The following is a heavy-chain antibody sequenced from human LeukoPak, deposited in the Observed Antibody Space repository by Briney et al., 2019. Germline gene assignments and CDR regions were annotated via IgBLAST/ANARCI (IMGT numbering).Heavy chain of an antibody. D-gene: IGHD1-26*01. CDR2: INLGDSDT. V-gene: IGHV5-51*01. CDR3: ARRPYSGSPNWFYP. Sequence: GESLKISCEVSGHRFTNHWIGWVRQMPGKGLEWMGIINLGDSDTKYSPSFQGQVTISLDKSISTAYLQWRSLKASDTAMYYCARRPYSGSPNWFYPWGQGTLVTVSS. CDR1: GHRFTNHW. J-gene: IGHJ5*02.